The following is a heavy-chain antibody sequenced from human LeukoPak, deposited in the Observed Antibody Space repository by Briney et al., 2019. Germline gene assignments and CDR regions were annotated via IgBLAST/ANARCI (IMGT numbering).Heavy chain of an antibody. CDR1: GFTFSSYA. CDR2: ISGSGGGT. D-gene: IGHD6-19*01. CDR3: AKQSERWLSGYFDC. V-gene: IGHV3-23*01. Sequence: GGSLRLSCAAFGFTFSSYAMSWVRQAPGKGLEWVSSISGSGGGTFYADSVKGRFTISRDNSMNTLSLQMNSLRAEDTAVYYCAKQSERWLSGYFDCWGQGTLVTVSS. J-gene: IGHJ4*02.